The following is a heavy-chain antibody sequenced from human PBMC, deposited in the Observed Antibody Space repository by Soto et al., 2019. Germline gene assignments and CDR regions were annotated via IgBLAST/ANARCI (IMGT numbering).Heavy chain of an antibody. CDR2: IYYSGST. Sequence: SETLSLTCTVSGGSISSSSYYWGWIRQPPGKGLEWIGSIYYSGSTYYNPSLKSRVTISVETSKNQFSLKLSSVTAADTAVYYCARQVVVVAATREVDYWGQGTLVTVSS. CDR1: GGSISSSSYY. J-gene: IGHJ4*02. V-gene: IGHV4-39*01. CDR3: ARQVVVVAATREVDY. D-gene: IGHD2-15*01.